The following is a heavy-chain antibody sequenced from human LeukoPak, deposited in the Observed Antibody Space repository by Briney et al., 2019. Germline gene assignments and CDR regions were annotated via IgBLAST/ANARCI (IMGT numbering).Heavy chain of an antibody. CDR2: IIPIFGIA. CDR3: ARDSLMRYNWNYVAEFDY. V-gene: IGHV1-69*04. Sequence: SVKVSCMASGGTFSSYAISWVRQAPGQGLEWMGRIIPIFGIANYAQKFQGRVTITADKSTSTAYMELSSLRSEDTAVYYCARDSLMRYNWNYVAEFDYWGQGTLVTVSS. J-gene: IGHJ4*02. CDR1: GGTFSSYA. D-gene: IGHD1-7*01.